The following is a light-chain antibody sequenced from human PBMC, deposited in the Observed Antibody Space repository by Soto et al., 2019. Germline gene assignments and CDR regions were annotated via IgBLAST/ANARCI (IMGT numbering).Light chain of an antibody. CDR3: CSYTDGSSLL. CDR2: EGN. Sequence: QSVLTQPASVSESPGQSISISCGGGRNDIGTYNLVSWHQQHPGKAPKLIIYEGNKRPSGVSNRFSGSRSGNTASLTISGLQAEDEADYYCCSYTDGSSLLFGGGTKLTVL. J-gene: IGLJ3*02. CDR1: RNDIGTYNL. V-gene: IGLV2-23*01.